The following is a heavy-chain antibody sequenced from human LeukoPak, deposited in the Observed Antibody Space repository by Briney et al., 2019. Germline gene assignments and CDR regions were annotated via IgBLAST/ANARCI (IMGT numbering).Heavy chain of an antibody. CDR2: IYYSGST. J-gene: IGHJ5*02. Sequence: PSQTLSLTCTVSGGSISSGGYYWSWIRQHPGKGLEWIGYIYYSGSTYYNPSLKSRVTISVDTSKNQFSLKLSSVTAADTAVYYCARVTNSEWLRYPPNGWFDPWGQGTLVTVSS. CDR3: ARVTNSEWLRYPPNGWFDP. V-gene: IGHV4-31*03. CDR1: GGSISSGGYY. D-gene: IGHD5-12*01.